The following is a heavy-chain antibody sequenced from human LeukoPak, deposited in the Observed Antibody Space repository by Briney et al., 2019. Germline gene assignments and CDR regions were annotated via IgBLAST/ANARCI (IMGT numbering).Heavy chain of an antibody. V-gene: IGHV4-34*01. Sequence: NASETLSLTCAVYGGSFSGYYWSWIRQPPGKGLEWIGEINHSGSTNYNPSLKSRVTISVDTSKNQFSLELSSVTAADTAVYYCARAHPGKYCSSTSCYSPWSPPPYMDVWGKGTTVTVSS. CDR2: INHSGST. CDR1: GGSFSGYY. J-gene: IGHJ6*03. CDR3: ARAHPGKYCSSTSCYSPWSPPPYMDV. D-gene: IGHD2-2*01.